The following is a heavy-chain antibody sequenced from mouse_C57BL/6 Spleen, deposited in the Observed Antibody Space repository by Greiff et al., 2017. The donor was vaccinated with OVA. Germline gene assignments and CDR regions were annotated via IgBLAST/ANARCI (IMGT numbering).Heavy chain of an antibody. J-gene: IGHJ3*01. CDR1: GYTFTSYW. D-gene: IGHD4-1*01. CDR3: AKLGQDFAWFAY. V-gene: IGHV1-50*01. CDR2: IDPSDSYT. Sequence: QVQLKQPGAELVKPGASVKLSCKASGYTFTSYWMQWVKQRPGQGLEWIGEIDPSDSYTNYNQKFKGKATLTVDTSSSTAYMQLSSLTSEDSAVYYCAKLGQDFAWFAYWGQGTLVTVSA.